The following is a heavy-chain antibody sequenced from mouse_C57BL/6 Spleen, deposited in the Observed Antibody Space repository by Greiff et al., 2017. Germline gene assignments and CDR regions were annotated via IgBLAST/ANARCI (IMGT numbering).Heavy chain of an antibody. CDR3: ASPYYGSSYNAMDY. D-gene: IGHD1-1*01. Sequence: VQLQQSVAELVRPGASVKLSCTASGFNIKNTYMHWVKQRPEQGLEWIGRIDPANGNTKYAPKFQGKATITADTSSNTSYLQLSSRTSEDTAIYYCASPYYGSSYNAMDYWGQGTSVTVSS. J-gene: IGHJ4*01. CDR2: IDPANGNT. CDR1: GFNIKNTY. V-gene: IGHV14-3*01.